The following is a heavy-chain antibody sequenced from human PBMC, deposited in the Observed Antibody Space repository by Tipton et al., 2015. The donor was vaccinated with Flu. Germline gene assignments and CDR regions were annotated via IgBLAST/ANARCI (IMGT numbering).Heavy chain of an antibody. D-gene: IGHD2-15*01. Sequence: AGLVKPSETLSLTCTVYGGSFSSHYWSWIRQPPGKGLEWIGEINPSGSTNYNPSLKSRVTISGDTSKNQVSLKLSSVTAADTAVYYCAAHCSGGSCSHAFDIWGQGTMVTVSS. CDR2: INPSGST. CDR1: GGSFSSHY. CDR3: AAHCSGGSCSHAFDI. J-gene: IGHJ3*02. V-gene: IGHV4-34*01.